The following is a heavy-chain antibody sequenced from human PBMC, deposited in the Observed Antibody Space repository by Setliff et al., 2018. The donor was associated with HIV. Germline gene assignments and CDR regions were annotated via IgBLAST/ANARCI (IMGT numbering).Heavy chain of an antibody. D-gene: IGHD3-10*01. CDR2: INPHSGGT. CDR3: ASGKGVRGVIITGGLDV. V-gene: IGHV1-2*02. CDR1: GYSFTGYY. Sequence: ASVKVSCKASGYSFTGYYMHWVRQAPGQGLEWMGWINPHSGGTKYAQKFQSRVTMTRDTSISTAYMELSSLTSKDTAVYYCASGKGVRGVIITGGLDVWGKGTTVTVSS. J-gene: IGHJ6*04.